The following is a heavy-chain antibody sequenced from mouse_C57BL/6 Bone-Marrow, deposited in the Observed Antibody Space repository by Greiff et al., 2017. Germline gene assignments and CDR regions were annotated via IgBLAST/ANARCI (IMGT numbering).Heavy chain of an antibody. Sequence: EVKVIESGGGLVQPGGSLKLSCAASGIDFSRYWMSWVRRAPGKGLEWIGEINPDSSTINYAPSLKDKFIISRDNAKNTLYLQMSKVRSEDTALYYCARPGYSNYPAWFAYWGQGTLVTVSA. D-gene: IGHD2-5*01. CDR3: ARPGYSNYPAWFAY. V-gene: IGHV4-1*01. CDR2: INPDSSTI. J-gene: IGHJ3*01. CDR1: GIDFSRYW.